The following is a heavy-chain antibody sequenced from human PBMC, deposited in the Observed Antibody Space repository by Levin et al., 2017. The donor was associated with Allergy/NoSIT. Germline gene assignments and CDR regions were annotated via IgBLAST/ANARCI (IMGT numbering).Heavy chain of an antibody. Sequence: ASVKVSCKASGYTFRVYGIIWVRQAPGEGLEWLGWISPNNGHTKVSHKFQGRVTMTTDASTTTAYLDIRSLTSDDTAVYYCARDLGTGWYDNAFEVWGQGTLVSVSS. D-gene: IGHD6-19*01. CDR2: ISPNNGHT. V-gene: IGHV1-18*01. J-gene: IGHJ3*01. CDR3: ARDLGTGWYDNAFEV. CDR1: GYTFRVYG.